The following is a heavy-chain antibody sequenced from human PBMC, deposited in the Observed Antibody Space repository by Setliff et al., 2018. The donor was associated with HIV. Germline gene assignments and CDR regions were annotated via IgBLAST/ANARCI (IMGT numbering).Heavy chain of an antibody. J-gene: IGHJ6*02. D-gene: IGHD1-7*01. CDR3: ARAALLKLPLGYYYGMDV. Sequence: SETLSLTCAVSGGSISSSNWWSWVRQPPGKGLEWIGEIYHSGSTNHNPSLKSRVTISVDKSKNHFSLKLSSVTAADTAVYYCARAALLKLPLGYYYGMDVWGQGTTVTVSS. CDR1: GGSISSSNW. CDR2: IYHSGST. V-gene: IGHV4-4*02.